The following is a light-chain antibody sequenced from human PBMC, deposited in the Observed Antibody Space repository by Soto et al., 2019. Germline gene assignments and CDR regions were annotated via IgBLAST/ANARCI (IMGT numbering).Light chain of an antibody. J-gene: IGLJ2*01. Sequence: QSALAQPASVSGSPGQSINISCTGTSSDVGGYNSVSWYQQHPDKAPKLMIYDVTTRPSGVSNRFTGSKSGNTASLTISGLPAEDEADYYCSSYTNSNTVLFGGGTKVTVL. CDR3: SSYTNSNTVL. CDR1: SSDVGGYNS. V-gene: IGLV2-14*01. CDR2: DVT.